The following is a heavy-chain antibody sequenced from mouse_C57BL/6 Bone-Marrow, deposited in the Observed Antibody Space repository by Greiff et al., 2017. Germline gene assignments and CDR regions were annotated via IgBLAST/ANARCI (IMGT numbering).Heavy chain of an antibody. V-gene: IGHV1-64*01. CDR2: IHPNSGST. CDR3: ASPNYYGSSP. J-gene: IGHJ3*01. D-gene: IGHD1-1*01. CDR1: GYTFTSYW. Sequence: QVQLQQPGAELVKPGASVKLSCKASGYTFTSYWMHWVKQRPGQGLEWIGMIHPNSGSTNYNEKFKSKVTLTVDKSSSTAYMQLSSLTSEDSAVYYCASPNYYGSSPWGQGTLVTVSA.